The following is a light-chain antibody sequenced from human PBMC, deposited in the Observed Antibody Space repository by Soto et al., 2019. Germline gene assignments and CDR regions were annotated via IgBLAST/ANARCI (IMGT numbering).Light chain of an antibody. CDR3: QHYNIWPYT. CDR2: GAS. Sequence: EIVMTQSPVSLSVSPGERATFSCRASQSIRSDLAWYQQKPGQAPRLLIYGASTKATGIPARFSGSGSGTEFTLTISRLQAEECAVYYCQHYNIWPYTFGQGTKLEI. CDR1: QSIRSD. V-gene: IGKV3-15*01. J-gene: IGKJ2*01.